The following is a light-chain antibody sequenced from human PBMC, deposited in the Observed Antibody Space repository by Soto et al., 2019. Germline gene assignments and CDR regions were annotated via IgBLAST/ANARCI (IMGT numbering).Light chain of an antibody. J-gene: IGLJ3*02. CDR2: EVS. CDR1: SSDVGGYDY. V-gene: IGLV2-14*01. CDR3: SSYTSSSVM. Sequence: QSVLTQPASVSGSPGQSITISCTGISSDVGGYDYVSWYQQHPGKAPKLMIYEVSHRPSGVSNRFSGSRSGNTASLTISGLQAEDEADYYCSSYTSSSVMFGGGTKVTVL.